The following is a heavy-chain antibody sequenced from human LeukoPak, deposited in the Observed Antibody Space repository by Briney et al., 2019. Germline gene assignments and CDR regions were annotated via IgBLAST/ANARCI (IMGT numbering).Heavy chain of an antibody. CDR2: ISYDGNNE. J-gene: IGHJ4*02. D-gene: IGHD3-22*01. CDR1: EFTFSNYG. Sequence: GRSLRLSCGASEFTFSNYGMHWVRQAPGKGLEWVAAISYDGNNENYADSVKGRFTISRDNSKNTLYLQMNSLRAEDTAVYYCAKGGLHYHDSNPIDYWGQGTLVTVSS. V-gene: IGHV3-30*18. CDR3: AKGGLHYHDSNPIDY.